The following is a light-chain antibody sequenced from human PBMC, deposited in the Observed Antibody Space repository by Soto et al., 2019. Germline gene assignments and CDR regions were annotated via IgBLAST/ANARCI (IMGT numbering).Light chain of an antibody. CDR2: GAS. CDR1: QSVSRN. V-gene: IGKV3-15*01. Sequence: MSLSPATLSMSPWERATLSCRPSQSVSRNLAGYQQEPGQAPRLLIYGASPRATGIPARFSGSGSGTEFTLTISSLQSEDFAVYSCQQYKNWLSITSGQGTRWRL. J-gene: IGKJ5*01. CDR3: QQYKNWLSIT.